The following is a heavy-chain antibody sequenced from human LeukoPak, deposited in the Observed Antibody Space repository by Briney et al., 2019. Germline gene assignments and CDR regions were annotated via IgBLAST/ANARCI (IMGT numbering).Heavy chain of an antibody. CDR3: ARDAPPYCSGGSCHSRY. Sequence: GGSLRLSCAASRFTFSSYWVSWVRQAPGKGLEWVANIKQDGSEKYYVDFVKGRFTISRDNAKNSLYLQMNRLRAEDTAVYYCARDAPPYCSGGSCHSRYWGQGALVTVSS. CDR1: RFTFSSYW. D-gene: IGHD2-15*01. V-gene: IGHV3-7*01. CDR2: IKQDGSEK. J-gene: IGHJ4*02.